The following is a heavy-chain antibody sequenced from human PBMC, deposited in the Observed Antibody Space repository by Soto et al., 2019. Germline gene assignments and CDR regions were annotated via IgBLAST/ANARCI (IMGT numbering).Heavy chain of an antibody. J-gene: IGHJ3*02. CDR1: GGSISSGDYF. CDR3: ARQGIALDHAFDI. CDR2: IYYSGTT. D-gene: IGHD1-1*01. V-gene: IGHV4-30-4*01. Sequence: LQESGPGLVKPSETLSLTCSVSGGSISSGDYFWSWLRQPPGKGLEWIGNIYYSGTTYSNPSLKSRVTISVATSKNQVSLKVTSVTAADTAVYYCARQGIALDHAFDIWGLGTMVTVSS.